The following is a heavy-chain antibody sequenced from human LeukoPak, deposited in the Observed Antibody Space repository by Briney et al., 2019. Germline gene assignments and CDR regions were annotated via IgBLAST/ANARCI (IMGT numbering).Heavy chain of an antibody. CDR1: SGSISGSSYY. D-gene: IGHD4-17*01. CDR2: IYYTGST. V-gene: IGHV4-39*07. Sequence: SETLSLTCIVSSGSISGSSYYWGWVRQPPGKGLEWIGSIYYTGSTYYNPSLKSRVTISVDTSKNQFSLKLSSVTAADTAVYYCASYDYGDYLDGFSFDYWGQGTLVTVSS. J-gene: IGHJ4*02. CDR3: ASYDYGDYLDGFSFDY.